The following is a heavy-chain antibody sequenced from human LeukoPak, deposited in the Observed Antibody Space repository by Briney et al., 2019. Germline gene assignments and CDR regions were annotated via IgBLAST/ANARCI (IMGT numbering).Heavy chain of an antibody. J-gene: IGHJ4*02. CDR1: GFTFSTYA. Sequence: GGSLRLSCVASGFTFSTYALSWVRQAPGKGLEWVSAISSGGGSPYYADSVNGRFTISRDNSKNTLYLQMNSLRAEDTALYYCAKDQALSLSSSRALDYWGQGTLVTVSS. CDR3: AKDQALSLSSSRALDY. D-gene: IGHD2-2*01. CDR2: ISSGGGSP. V-gene: IGHV3-23*01.